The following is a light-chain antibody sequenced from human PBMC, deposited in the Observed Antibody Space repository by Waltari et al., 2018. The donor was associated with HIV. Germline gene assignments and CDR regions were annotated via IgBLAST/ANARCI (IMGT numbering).Light chain of an antibody. CDR1: SSNIGKSY. CDR2: DND. V-gene: IGLV1-51*01. CDR3: GTWDSSLSAMV. J-gene: IGLJ2*01. Sequence: QSVLTQPPSVSAAPGQKVTISCSGSSSNIGKSYVSWYQQVPETAPKLLIYDNDKRPSGIPDRFSGSKSGTSAILVITGLQTGDEADYYCGTWDSSLSAMVFGGGTKLTVL.